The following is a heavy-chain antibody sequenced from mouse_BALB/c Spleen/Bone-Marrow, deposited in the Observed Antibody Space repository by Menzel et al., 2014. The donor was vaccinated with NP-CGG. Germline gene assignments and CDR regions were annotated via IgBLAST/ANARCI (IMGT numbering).Heavy chain of an antibody. CDR1: GFTFSSFG. J-gene: IGHJ1*01. D-gene: IGHD4-1*01. V-gene: IGHV5-17*02. Sequence: EVKLQESGGGLVQPGGSRKLSCAASGFTFSSFGMHWVRQAPERGLEWVAYISSGSTSIFYSDTVRGRFTISRDNPENTLFLQMTNLTSEDTAMYYCARGGNWDDFDVWGAGTTVTVSS. CDR3: ARGGNWDDFDV. CDR2: ISSGSTSI.